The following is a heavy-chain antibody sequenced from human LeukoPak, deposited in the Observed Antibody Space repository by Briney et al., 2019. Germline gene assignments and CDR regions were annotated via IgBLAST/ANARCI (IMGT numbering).Heavy chain of an antibody. D-gene: IGHD6-13*01. J-gene: IGHJ4*02. CDR2: IYPGDSDT. CDR1: GYSSTSYW. V-gene: IGHV5-51*01. CDR3: ARHGTARYSSSRYDY. Sequence: GESLKISCPGSGYSSTSYWIGWARQIRGKGLEWMGIIYPGDSDTRYSPSFQGQVTISADKSISSVYLQWNSLKASDTAMYYCARHGTARYSSSRYDYWGQGTQVTVSS.